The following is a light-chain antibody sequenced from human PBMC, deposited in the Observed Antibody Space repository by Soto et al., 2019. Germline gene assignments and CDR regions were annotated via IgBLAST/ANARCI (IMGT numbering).Light chain of an antibody. J-gene: IGKJ1*01. Sequence: DIHMTQSPSTLSASVGDRVTITCRASQSISSRLAWYQQKPGKAPKLLIYKASSLESGVPSRFSGSGSGTEFTLTISSLQPDDFATYYCQQYNGYPWTFGQGTKVEIK. CDR3: QQYNGYPWT. V-gene: IGKV1-5*03. CDR1: QSISSR. CDR2: KAS.